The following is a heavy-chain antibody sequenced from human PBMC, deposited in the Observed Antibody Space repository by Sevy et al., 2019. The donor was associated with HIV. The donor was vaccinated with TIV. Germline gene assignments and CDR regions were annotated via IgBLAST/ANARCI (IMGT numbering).Heavy chain of an antibody. J-gene: IGHJ6*02. CDR3: ARQSWIQLWHNYGMDV. D-gene: IGHD5-18*01. CDR1: GGSISSSSYY. CDR2: IYYSGST. Sequence: SETLSLTCTVSGGSISSSSYYWGWIRQPPGKGLEWSESIYYSGSTYYNPSLKSRVTMSVDTSKNQFSLKLSSVTAADTAVYYCARQSWIQLWHNYGMDVWGQGTTVTVSS. V-gene: IGHV4-39*01.